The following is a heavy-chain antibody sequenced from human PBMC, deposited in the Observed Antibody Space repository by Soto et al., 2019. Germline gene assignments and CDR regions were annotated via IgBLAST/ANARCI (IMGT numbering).Heavy chain of an antibody. J-gene: IGHJ4*02. V-gene: IGHV1-8*01. Sequence: QVQLVQSGAEVKKPGASVKVSCKASGYTFTSYDINWVRQATGQGLEWMAWMNPNSGNTGYAQKYQGRVTMTRNTSRNPAYMELSSLRSEDTAVYYCARLSYGDYRSDYWGQGTLVTVCS. CDR1: GYTFTSYD. CDR3: ARLSYGDYRSDY. D-gene: IGHD4-17*01. CDR2: MNPNSGNT.